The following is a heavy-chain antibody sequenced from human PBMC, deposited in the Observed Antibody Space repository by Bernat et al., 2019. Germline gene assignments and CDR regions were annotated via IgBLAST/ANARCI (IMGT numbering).Heavy chain of an antibody. CDR2: IKEDGSEK. CDR1: GFTFSGYW. D-gene: IGHD1-26*01. CDR3: ATGQAWA. J-gene: IGHJ5*02. V-gene: IGHV3-7*03. Sequence: EVQLVESGGGLVQPGGSVRLSCAASGFTFSGYWMNWVRQAPGKGLEWVANIKEDGSEKYYVDSVKGRFTISRDNAKNSLYLQMNSLRAEDTAVYYCATGQAWAWGQGTLVTVSS.